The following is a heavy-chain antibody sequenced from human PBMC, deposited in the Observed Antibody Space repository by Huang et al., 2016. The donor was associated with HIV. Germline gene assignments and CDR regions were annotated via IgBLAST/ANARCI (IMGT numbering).Heavy chain of an antibody. CDR2: ISAYNGNT. V-gene: IGHV1-18*01. CDR3: ARDHWYPLQNWFDL. Sequence: QVELVQSGAEVKRPGASVRVSCKAAGYIFTKNGINWVRQAPGQGREWMGWISAYNGNTNYAEKFQGRGTLTRDTSATTAYMELRDVTSADTAVYYCARDHWYPLQNWFDLWGQGTLVTVSS. D-gene: IGHD1-1*01. CDR1: GYIFTKNG. J-gene: IGHJ5*01.